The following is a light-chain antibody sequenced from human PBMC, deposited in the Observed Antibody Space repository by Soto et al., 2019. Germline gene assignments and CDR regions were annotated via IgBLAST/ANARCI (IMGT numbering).Light chain of an antibody. J-gene: IGLJ1*01. Sequence: QSVLTQPPSVSAAPGQKITISCSGSSSNIGINYVSWFQHLPGTAPKLLMYDNNKRPSGIPDRFSGSKFGTSATLGITGLQTGDEADYYCGTWDSSLSVYVFGTGTKLTVL. CDR2: DNN. V-gene: IGLV1-51*01. CDR1: SSNIGINY. CDR3: GTWDSSLSVYV.